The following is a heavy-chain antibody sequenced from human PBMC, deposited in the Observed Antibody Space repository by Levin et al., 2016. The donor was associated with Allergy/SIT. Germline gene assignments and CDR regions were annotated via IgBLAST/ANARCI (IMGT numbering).Heavy chain of an antibody. CDR3: ARLRRLTGTWFDP. Sequence: GGSLRLSCTASGFSFSDYVMSWVRQDPGRGLEWIAGIVGDGSSAYYAASVRGRFTISRDNSENILFLQMNSLRAEDTAMYYCARLRRLTGTWFDPWGEGTPVTVSS. CDR1: GFSFSDYV. J-gene: IGHJ5*02. D-gene: IGHD1-7*01. V-gene: IGHV3-23*01. CDR2: IVGDGSSA.